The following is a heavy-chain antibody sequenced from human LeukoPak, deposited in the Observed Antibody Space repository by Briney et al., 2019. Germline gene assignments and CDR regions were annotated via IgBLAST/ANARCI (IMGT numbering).Heavy chain of an antibody. CDR3: ARDYYYDSSGYPPYYYYYMDV. CDR2: IFTSGST. J-gene: IGHJ6*03. D-gene: IGHD3-22*01. CDR1: GGSISSYY. V-gene: IGHV4-4*07. Sequence: ASETLSLTCTVTGGSISSYYWSWIRQPAGKGLEWIGGIFTSGSTNYNPSLKSRVTMSVDTSKNQFSLKLSSVTAADTAVYYCARDYYYDSSGYPPYYYYYMDVWGKGTTVTVSS.